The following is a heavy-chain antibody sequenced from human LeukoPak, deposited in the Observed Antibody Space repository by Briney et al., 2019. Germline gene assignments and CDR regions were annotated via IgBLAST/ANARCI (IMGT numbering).Heavy chain of an antibody. J-gene: IGHJ4*02. V-gene: IGHV3-7*01. CDR3: ARDKVVGATYFDN. Sequence: GGSLRLSCAASGFTFSSYWMSWVRQAPGKGLEWVANIKQDGNGKYYVDSVKGRFTISRDNAKNSLYLQMDSLRAEDTAVYYCARDKVVGATYFDNWGQGTLVTVSS. CDR1: GFTFSSYW. D-gene: IGHD1-26*01. CDR2: IKQDGNGK.